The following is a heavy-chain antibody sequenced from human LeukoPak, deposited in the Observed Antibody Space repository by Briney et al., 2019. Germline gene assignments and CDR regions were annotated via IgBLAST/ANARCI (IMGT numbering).Heavy chain of an antibody. CDR3: ARERFPSIVWSGRQHAFDI. D-gene: IGHD3-3*01. Sequence: PSETLSLTCTVSGGSISSSSYYWGWIRQPPGKGLEWFGSIYYSGSTYYNPSLKSRVTISVDTSKNQFSLKLSSVTAVETAVYYCARERFPSIVWSGRQHAFDIWGQGTMVTVSS. V-gene: IGHV4-39*02. CDR2: IYYSGST. CDR1: GGSISSSSYY. J-gene: IGHJ3*02.